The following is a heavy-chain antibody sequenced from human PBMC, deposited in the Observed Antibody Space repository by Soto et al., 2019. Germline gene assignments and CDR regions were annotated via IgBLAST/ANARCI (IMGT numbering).Heavy chain of an antibody. D-gene: IGHD2-15*01. CDR3: GCRVEDISYDYYGMDV. CDR1: GGSVRSNNW. J-gene: IGHJ6*02. CDR2: IHHREST. V-gene: IGHV4-4*02. Sequence: SETLSLTCAVSGGSVRSNNWWFWVRQPPGKGLEWIGEIHHRESTNFNPSLKSRVTISVDRSKNEFSLKVKSVTAADTAVYYCGCRVEDISYDYYGMDVWGQGTTVTASS.